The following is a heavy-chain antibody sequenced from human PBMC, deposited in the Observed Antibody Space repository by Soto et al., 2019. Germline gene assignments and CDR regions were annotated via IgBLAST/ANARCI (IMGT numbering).Heavy chain of an antibody. Sequence: SETLSLTCPVSGGSISSYYWSWIRQPPGKGLEWIGYIYYSGSTNYNPSLKSRVTISVDTSKNQFSLKLSSVTAADTAVYYCARHGLRGVVIHPYYYYYYMDVWGKGTTVTVSS. CDR2: IYYSGST. D-gene: IGHD3-3*01. CDR1: GGSISSYY. CDR3: ARHGLRGVVIHPYYYYYYMDV. V-gene: IGHV4-59*08. J-gene: IGHJ6*03.